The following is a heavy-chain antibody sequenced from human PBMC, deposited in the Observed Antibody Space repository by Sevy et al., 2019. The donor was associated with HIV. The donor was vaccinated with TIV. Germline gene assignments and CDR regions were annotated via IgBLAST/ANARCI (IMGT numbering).Heavy chain of an antibody. V-gene: IGHV4-38-2*01. Sequence: SETLSLTCAVSNYSISTGYYWGWIRQPPGKGLEWIGSFSHTGNTYYNPSLKSRVTISVDTSKNQFSLSLNSVAAADTAVYFCVRGVYLDSRSGSMGWEDYWGQGTLVTVSS. CDR3: VRGVYLDSRSGSMGWEDY. D-gene: IGHD3-3*01. CDR2: FSHTGNT. J-gene: IGHJ4*02. CDR1: NYSISTGYY.